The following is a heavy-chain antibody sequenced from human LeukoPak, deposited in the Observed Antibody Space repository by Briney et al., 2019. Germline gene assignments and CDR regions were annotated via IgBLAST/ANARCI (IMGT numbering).Heavy chain of an antibody. Sequence: ASVKVSCKASGYTFTGYYMHWVRQAPGQGLEWMGWINPNSGGTNYAQKFQGRVTMTRDTSISTAYMELSRLRSDDTAVYYCARCPRREARPYNWFDPWGQGTLVTVSS. CDR1: GYTFTGYY. V-gene: IGHV1-2*02. D-gene: IGHD6-6*01. J-gene: IGHJ5*02. CDR3: ARCPRREARPYNWFDP. CDR2: INPNSGGT.